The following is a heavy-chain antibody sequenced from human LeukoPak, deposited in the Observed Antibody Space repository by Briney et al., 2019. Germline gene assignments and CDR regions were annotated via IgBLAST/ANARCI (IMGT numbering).Heavy chain of an antibody. CDR1: GFTPDDYA. CDR2: ISWDGGST. Sequence: GGSLRLSCAASGFTPDDYAMQWVCQAPGKGLEWVSLISWDGGSTHYADSVKGRFTNSRDNSKNSLSLHIDSLRAEDTALYYCAKDTGDGYNSASDAFDIWGQGTMVTVSS. J-gene: IGHJ3*02. V-gene: IGHV3-43D*03. D-gene: IGHD5-24*01. CDR3: AKDTGDGYNSASDAFDI.